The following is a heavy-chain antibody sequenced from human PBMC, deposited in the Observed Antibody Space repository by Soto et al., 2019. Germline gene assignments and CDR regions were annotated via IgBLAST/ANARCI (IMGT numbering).Heavy chain of an antibody. V-gene: IGHV4-59*01. Sequence: QVQLQESGPGLVKPSETLSFTCTVSGDSINSYYWSWIRQPPGKGLEWIAYFYKSGTTNYNPSLKRRVTISVDTSKNPFSLKLSSVTAADTAVYYCARTYDNSGPNSGGYAFDIWGQGTMLTVSS. CDR1: GDSINSYY. J-gene: IGHJ3*02. D-gene: IGHD3-22*01. CDR3: ARTYDNSGPNSGGYAFDI. CDR2: FYKSGTT.